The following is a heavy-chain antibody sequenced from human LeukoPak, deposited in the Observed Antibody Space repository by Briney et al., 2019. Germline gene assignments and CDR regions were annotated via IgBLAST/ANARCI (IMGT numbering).Heavy chain of an antibody. Sequence: PSETLSLTCTVSGGSISSYYWSWIRQPPGKGLEWIGYIYYSGSTNYNPSLKSRVTISVDTSKNQFSLKLSSVTAADTAVYYCARGRDYYYYYMDVWGKGTTVTVSS. J-gene: IGHJ6*03. D-gene: IGHD3-10*01. CDR2: IYYSGST. V-gene: IGHV4-59*01. CDR3: ARGRDYYYYYMDV. CDR1: GGSISSYY.